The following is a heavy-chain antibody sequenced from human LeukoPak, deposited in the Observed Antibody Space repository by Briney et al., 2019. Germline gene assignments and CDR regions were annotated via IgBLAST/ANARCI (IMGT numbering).Heavy chain of an antibody. D-gene: IGHD5-18*01. CDR3: ARGSSRGYSYANWFDP. J-gene: IGHJ5*02. Sequence: ASVKVSCKASGYTFTSYDINWVRQATGQGLEWMGWMNPNSGNTGYAQKFQGRVTMTRNTSISTAYMELSSLRSEDTAVYYCARGSSRGYSYANWFDPWGQGTLVTVSS. CDR1: GYTFTSYD. CDR2: MNPNSGNT. V-gene: IGHV1-8*01.